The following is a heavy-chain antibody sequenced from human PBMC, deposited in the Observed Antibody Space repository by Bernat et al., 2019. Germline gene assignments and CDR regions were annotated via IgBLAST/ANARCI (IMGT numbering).Heavy chain of an antibody. Sequence: EVQLVESGGGLVKPGGSLRLSCAASGFTFSNAWMSWVRQAPGKGLEWVGRINSKTDGGTTDYAAPVKGRFTISRDDSKNTLYLQMNSLKTEDTAVYYCTTGLSRGHFDWCPIRSYWGQGTLVTVSS. J-gene: IGHJ4*02. CDR2: INSKTDGGTT. V-gene: IGHV3-15*01. CDR1: GFTFSNAW. CDR3: TTGLSRGHFDWCPIRSY. D-gene: IGHD3-9*01.